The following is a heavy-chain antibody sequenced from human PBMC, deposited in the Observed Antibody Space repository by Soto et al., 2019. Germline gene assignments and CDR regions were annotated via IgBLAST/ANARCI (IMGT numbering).Heavy chain of an antibody. CDR1: GFTFSSYD. J-gene: IGHJ4*02. D-gene: IGHD3-22*01. Sequence: GGSLRLSCAASGFTFSSYDMHWVRQATGKGLEWVSAIGTAGDTYYPGSVKGRFTISRENAKNSLYLQMNSLRAGDTAVYYCARGGGWDDSSGYGYWGQGTLVTVSS. CDR2: IGTAGDT. V-gene: IGHV3-13*01. CDR3: ARGGGWDDSSGYGY.